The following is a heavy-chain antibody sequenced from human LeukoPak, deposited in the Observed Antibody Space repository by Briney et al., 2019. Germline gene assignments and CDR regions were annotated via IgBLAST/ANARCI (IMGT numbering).Heavy chain of an antibody. D-gene: IGHD3-22*01. CDR1: GGSISSYY. CDR2: IYYSGST. J-gene: IGHJ3*01. V-gene: IGHV4-59*01. Sequence: SETLSLTCTVSGGSISSYYWSWIRQPPGKGLEWIGYIYYSGSTNYNPSLKSRVTISVDTSKTQFSLKLTSVTAADTAVYFCASNYELTVYYYGDAVDLWGQGTMVTVSS. CDR3: ASNYELTVYYYGDAVDL.